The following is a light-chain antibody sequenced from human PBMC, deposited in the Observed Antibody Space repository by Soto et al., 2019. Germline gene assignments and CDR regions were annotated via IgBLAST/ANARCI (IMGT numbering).Light chain of an antibody. CDR3: SSFTSNSSLI. CDR1: SSDVGGYDY. V-gene: IGLV2-14*03. CDR2: DVN. Sequence: QSALTRPASVSGSPGQSITLSCTGTSSDVGGYDYVSWYQHHPGKAPKLMIYDVNNRPSGVSTRFSGSKSGNTASLTISGLQAEDDGVYYCSSFTSNSSLIFGGGTKLTVL. J-gene: IGLJ2*01.